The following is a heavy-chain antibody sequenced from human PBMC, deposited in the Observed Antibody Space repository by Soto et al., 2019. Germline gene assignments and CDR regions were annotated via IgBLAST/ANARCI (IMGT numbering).Heavy chain of an antibody. J-gene: IGHJ6*02. V-gene: IGHV3-48*02. CDR1: GFTFIDYS. CDR3: ARPGEGALFYYAMDV. D-gene: IGHD3-16*01. Sequence: EVQLVESGGGLVQPGWSLRLSCAASGFTFIDYSMNWIRQAPGKGLEWISFISGRGDAIYYADSLKGRFIVSRDNAKNSLYLQMNSLSDDDTAVYYCARPGEGALFYYAMDVWGQGTTVTVSS. CDR2: ISGRGDAI.